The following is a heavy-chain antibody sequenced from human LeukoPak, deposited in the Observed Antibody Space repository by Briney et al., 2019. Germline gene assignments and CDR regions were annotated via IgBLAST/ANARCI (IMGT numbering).Heavy chain of an antibody. CDR2: IIPIFGTA. CDR1: GGTFSSYA. J-gene: IGHJ5*02. Sequence: ASVNVSCKASGGTFSSYAISWVRQAPGQGLEWMGGIIPIFGTANYAQKFQGRVTITADESTSTAYMELSSLRSEDTAVYYCARGMTRWFDPWGQGTLVTVSS. V-gene: IGHV1-69*13. CDR3: ARGMTRWFDP.